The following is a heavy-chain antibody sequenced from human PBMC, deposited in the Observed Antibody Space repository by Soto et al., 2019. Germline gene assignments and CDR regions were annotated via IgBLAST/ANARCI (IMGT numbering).Heavy chain of an antibody. D-gene: IGHD6-13*01. J-gene: IGHJ4*01. Sequence: QVQLVQSGAEVKKPGASVKVSCKASGYTFTNYGITWVRQAPGQGLGWLGWVSAYTGERRYAQRVQARVIMTTDESAITVYMELRSLRPADTAVYYCSRGTRIPAEGDYWGQGTVVTVSS. V-gene: IGHV1-18*01. CDR1: GYTFTNYG. CDR3: SRGTRIPAEGDY. CDR2: VSAYTGER.